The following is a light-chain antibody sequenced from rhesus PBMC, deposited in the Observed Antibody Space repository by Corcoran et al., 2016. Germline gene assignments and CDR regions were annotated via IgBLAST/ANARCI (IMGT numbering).Light chain of an antibody. J-gene: IGKJ1*01. CDR3: LQYSSSPWT. Sequence: DIQMTQSPSSLSASVGDTVTITCRASQSISSWLDWYQQKPAKAPKLLIYKASSLQSGVPSRFSGSGSRTGFTLTISRLHPEDFASYYCLQYSSSPWTFGQGTKVEIK. CDR2: KAS. V-gene: IGKV1-22*01. CDR1: QSISSW.